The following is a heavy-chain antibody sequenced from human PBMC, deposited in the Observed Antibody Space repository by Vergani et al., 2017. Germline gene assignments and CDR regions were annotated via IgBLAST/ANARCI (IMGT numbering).Heavy chain of an antibody. J-gene: IGHJ4*02. D-gene: IGHD5-24*01. CDR3: ARQDGDGIYYFDS. V-gene: IGHV5-51*01. Sequence: VPLVQSGAVVKKSGESLKISCQGSGYNFPYWIAWVRQMSGKGLEWMGVIHPGTSEIKYSPSFEGQVTISADKSTNTAYLQWSGLKASDTAIYYCARQDGDGIYYFDSWGQGSLVTVSS. CDR1: GYNFPYW. CDR2: IHPGTSEI.